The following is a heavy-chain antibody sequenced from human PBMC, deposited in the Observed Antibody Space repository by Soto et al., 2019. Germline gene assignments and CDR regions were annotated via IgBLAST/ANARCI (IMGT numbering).Heavy chain of an antibody. Sequence: SETLSLTCTVSGGSISSSSYYWGWIRQPPGKGLEWIGSIYYSGSTYYNPSLKSRVTISVDTSKNQFSLKLSSVTAADTAVYYCARIICRGIQLCGLIDFWGQGTLVTVFS. D-gene: IGHD5-18*01. CDR3: ARIICRGIQLCGLIDF. V-gene: IGHV4-39*01. J-gene: IGHJ4*02. CDR1: GGSISSSSYY. CDR2: IYYSGST.